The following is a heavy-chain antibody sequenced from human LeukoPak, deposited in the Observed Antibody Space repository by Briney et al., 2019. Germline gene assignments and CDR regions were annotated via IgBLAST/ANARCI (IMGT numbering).Heavy chain of an antibody. CDR2: VSSSGSTI. V-gene: IGHV3-11*01. Sequence: PGGSLRLSCAASGFTFSDYYMSWIRQAPGKGLEWVSYVSSSGSTIYYADSVKGRFTTSRDNAKNSLYLQMNSLRAEDTAVYYCASGITIFGVVIRSMDVWGQGTTVTVSS. CDR1: GFTFSDYY. J-gene: IGHJ6*02. D-gene: IGHD3-3*01. CDR3: ASGITIFGVVIRSMDV.